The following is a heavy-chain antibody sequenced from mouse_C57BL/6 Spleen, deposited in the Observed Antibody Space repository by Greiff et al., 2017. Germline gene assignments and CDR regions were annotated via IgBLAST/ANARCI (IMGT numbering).Heavy chain of an antibody. CDR3: VITTVVSYYYAIDY. J-gene: IGHJ4*01. Sequence: QVHVKQPGAELAKPGASVKLSCKASGYTFTSYWMHWVKQRPGQGLEWIGYINPSSGYTKYNQKFKDKATLTADKSSSTAYMQLSSLTYGDSAVYYCVITTVVSYYYAIDYWGQGTSVTVSA. D-gene: IGHD1-1*01. CDR1: GYTFTSYW. V-gene: IGHV1-7*01. CDR2: INPSSGYT.